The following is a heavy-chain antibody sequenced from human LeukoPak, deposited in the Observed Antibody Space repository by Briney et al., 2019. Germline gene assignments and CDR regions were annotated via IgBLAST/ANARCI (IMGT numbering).Heavy chain of an antibody. Sequence: QPRRSLRLPCPASGFTFSSYAVHWVRQAPGKGLEWVAVISYEGSNKYYADSVKARFTISRDNSMNTLYLQMNGLRAEDTAVYYCASAPRGVLDGFDIWGQGTMVTVSS. CDR3: ASAPRGVLDGFDI. CDR1: GFTFSSYA. J-gene: IGHJ3*02. CDR2: ISYEGSNK. D-gene: IGHD3-16*01. V-gene: IGHV3-30*04.